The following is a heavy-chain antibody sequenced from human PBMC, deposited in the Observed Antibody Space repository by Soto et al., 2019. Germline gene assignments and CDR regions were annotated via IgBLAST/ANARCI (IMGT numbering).Heavy chain of an antibody. D-gene: IGHD2-15*01. CDR1: GGPISSGGYS. V-gene: IGHV4-30-2*01. Sequence: QLQLQESGSGLVKPSQTLSLTCAVSGGPISSGGYSWSWIRQPPGKGLEWIGYIYHSGSTYYNPSLKSRVTISVDRSKTQSSLKLSSVTAADTAVYYCAGEYCSGGSCSSDYWGQGTLVTVSS. J-gene: IGHJ4*02. CDR2: IYHSGST. CDR3: AGEYCSGGSCSSDY.